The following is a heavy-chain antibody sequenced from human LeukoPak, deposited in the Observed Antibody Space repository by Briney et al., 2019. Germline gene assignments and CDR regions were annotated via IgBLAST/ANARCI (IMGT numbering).Heavy chain of an antibody. J-gene: IGHJ3*01. V-gene: IGHV1-58*02. CDR2: IGVAGGNT. CDR3: AAEIYGGNTDCCTFDF. CDR1: GFTFTSSA. Sequence: SVKVSCKDSGFTFTSSAMQWVRQARGQRLEWIEWIGVAGGNTNYAQTLQGGITITRDMSTSTAYMELTSLRSDDTAVYYCAAEIYGGNTDCCTFDFWGRGTPVTVSS. D-gene: IGHD4-23*01.